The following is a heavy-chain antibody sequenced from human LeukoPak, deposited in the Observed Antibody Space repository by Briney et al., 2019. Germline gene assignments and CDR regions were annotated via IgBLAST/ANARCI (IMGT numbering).Heavy chain of an antibody. CDR1: GYTFTGYY. J-gene: IGHJ3*02. CDR2: INPNSGGT. CDR3: ARDIAVASTWFAFDI. V-gene: IGHV1-2*02. D-gene: IGHD6-19*01. Sequence: GASVKVSCKASGYTFTGYYMHWVRQAPGQGLEWMGWINPNSGGTNYAQKFQGRVTMTRDTSISTAYMELSRLRSDDTAVYYCARDIAVASTWFAFDIWGQGTMVTVSS.